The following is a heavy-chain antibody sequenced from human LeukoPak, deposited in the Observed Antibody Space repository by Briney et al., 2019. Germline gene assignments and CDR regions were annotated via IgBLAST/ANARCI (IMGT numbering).Heavy chain of an antibody. D-gene: IGHD3-22*01. V-gene: IGHV1-69*13. Sequence: SVKVSCKASGGTFSSYAISWVRQAPGQGLEWMGGIIPIFGTANYAQKFQGRVTITADESTSTAYMELSSLRSEDTAVYYCAVLSYDSSGYYYPFDYWGQGTLVTVSS. CDR1: GGTFSSYA. CDR3: AVLSYDSSGYYYPFDY. CDR2: IIPIFGTA. J-gene: IGHJ4*02.